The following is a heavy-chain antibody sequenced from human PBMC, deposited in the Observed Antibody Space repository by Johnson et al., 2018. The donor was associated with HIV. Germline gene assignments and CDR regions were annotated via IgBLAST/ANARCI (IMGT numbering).Heavy chain of an antibody. J-gene: IGHJ3*02. CDR3: AKSYCPGCDGFDI. CDR2: ISYDGSHK. Sequence: VQLVESGGGVVQPGRSLRLSCAASGFTFSSYAMHWVRQAPGKGLEWVAVISYDGSHKYYADSVKGRLTISRDNAKNTLDLQMNNLRPEDSGVYYCAKSYCPGCDGFDIWGQGTMVTVSS. V-gene: IGHV3-30*04. D-gene: IGHD2-21*01. CDR1: GFTFSSYA.